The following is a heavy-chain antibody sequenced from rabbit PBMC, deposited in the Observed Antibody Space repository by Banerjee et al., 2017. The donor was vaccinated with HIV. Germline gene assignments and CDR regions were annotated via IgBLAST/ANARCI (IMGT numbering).Heavy chain of an antibody. CDR1: GFSFSSGYW. D-gene: IGHD6-1*01. CDR3: ARGYTNYAADGYATKWNL. CDR2: IHTGDGNT. Sequence: QEQLEESGGDLVKPGASLALTCTASGFSFSSGYWICWVRQATGKGLELITCIHTGDGNTYYASWAKGRFTISKTSSTTVTLQMTSLTAADTATYFCARGYTNYAADGYATKWNLWGQGTLVTVS. J-gene: IGHJ4*01. V-gene: IGHV1S45*01.